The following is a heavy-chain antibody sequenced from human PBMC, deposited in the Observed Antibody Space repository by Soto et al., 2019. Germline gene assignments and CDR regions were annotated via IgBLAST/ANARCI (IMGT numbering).Heavy chain of an antibody. V-gene: IGHV3-30-3*01. CDR3: ARDQDYDILTGQSHLPSSALDI. CDR2: ISYDGSNK. J-gene: IGHJ3*02. CDR1: GVTFSSYA. D-gene: IGHD3-9*01. Sequence: PGGSLRLSSAASGVTFSSYAMHWVRQAPGKGLEWVAVISYDGSNKYYADSVKGRFTISRDNSKNTLYLQMNSLRAEDTAVYYCARDQDYDILTGQSHLPSSALDIWGQGTMVTVSS.